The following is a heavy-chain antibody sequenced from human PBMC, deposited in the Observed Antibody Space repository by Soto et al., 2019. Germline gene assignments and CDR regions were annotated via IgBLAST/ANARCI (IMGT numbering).Heavy chain of an antibody. V-gene: IGHV3-30-3*01. D-gene: IGHD3-22*01. CDR2: ISYDGSNK. Sequence: QVQLVESGGGVVQPGRSLRLSCAASGFTFSSYAMHWVRQAPGKGLGWVAVISYDGSNKYYADSVKGRFTISRDNSKDTLYLQMNSRRAEDTAVYYCARDSNYYDSSGYWAGDAFDIWGQGTMVTVSS. CDR3: ARDSNYYDSSGYWAGDAFDI. J-gene: IGHJ3*02. CDR1: GFTFSSYA.